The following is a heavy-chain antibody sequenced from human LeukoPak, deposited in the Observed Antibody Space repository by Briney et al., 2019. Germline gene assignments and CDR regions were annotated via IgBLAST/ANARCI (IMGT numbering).Heavy chain of an antibody. Sequence: QAGGSLRLSCAASGFTSSSYGMHWVRQAPGKGLEWVAFIRYDGSNKYYADSVKGRFTISRDNAKNSLYLEMNILRAEDTAVYYCARTYYDFWSGYYSHEGNPFDYWGQGTLVTVSS. CDR1: GFTSSSYG. J-gene: IGHJ4*02. D-gene: IGHD3-3*01. V-gene: IGHV3-30*02. CDR2: IRYDGSNK. CDR3: ARTYYDFWSGYYSHEGNPFDY.